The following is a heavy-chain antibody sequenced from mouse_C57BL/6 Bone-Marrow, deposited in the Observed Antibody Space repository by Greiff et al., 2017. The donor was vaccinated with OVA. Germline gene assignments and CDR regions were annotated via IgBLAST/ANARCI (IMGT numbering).Heavy chain of an antibody. V-gene: IGHV1-59*01. CDR3: ARGSNYFDY. CDR1: GYTFTSYW. CDR2: IDPSDSYT. Sequence: QVQLQQPGAELVRPGTSVKLSCKASGYTFTSYWMHWVKQRPGQGLEWIGVIDPSDSYTNYNQKFKGKATLTVDTSSSTAYMQLSSLTSEDSAVYYCARGSNYFDYWGQGTTLTVSS. J-gene: IGHJ2*01.